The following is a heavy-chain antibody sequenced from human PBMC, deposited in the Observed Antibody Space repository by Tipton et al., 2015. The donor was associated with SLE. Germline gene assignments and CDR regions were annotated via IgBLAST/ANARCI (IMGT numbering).Heavy chain of an antibody. CDR3: ARGDRVGAPDWFDP. Sequence: TLSLTCTVSGGSISSHYWSWIRQPPGKGLEWIGYIYYSGSTNYNPSLKSRVTISVETSKKQFSLKLSSVTAADTAVYYCARGDRVGAPDWFDPWGQGTLVTVSS. CDR1: GGSISSHY. V-gene: IGHV4-59*11. CDR2: IYYSGST. J-gene: IGHJ5*02. D-gene: IGHD1-26*01.